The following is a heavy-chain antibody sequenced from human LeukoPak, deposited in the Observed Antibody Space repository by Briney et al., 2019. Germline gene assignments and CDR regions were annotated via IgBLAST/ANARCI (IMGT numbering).Heavy chain of an antibody. Sequence: SETLSLTCTVSGGXISSGGYYWSWLRQHPGKGLVWLGYINDSGSTYYNPALKSRVSISVDTSKNQFSLRLSSVTAADTAVYSCARAIPYWYFDLWGRGTLVTVSS. J-gene: IGHJ2*01. CDR3: ARAIPYWYFDL. CDR2: INDSGST. CDR1: GGXISSGGYY. V-gene: IGHV4-31*03.